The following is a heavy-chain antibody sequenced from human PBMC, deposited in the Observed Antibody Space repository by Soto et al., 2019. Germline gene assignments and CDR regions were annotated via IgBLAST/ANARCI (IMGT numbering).Heavy chain of an antibody. CDR2: IYYSGST. CDR1: GGSISSGGYY. J-gene: IGHJ3*02. CDR3: ARYDIVVEPYAFDI. D-gene: IGHD2-2*01. Sequence: QVQLQESGPGLVKPSQTLSLTCTVSGGSISSGGYYWSWIRQHPGKGLEWIGYIYYSGSTYYNPSLKSRVTISVDTSKNQFSLKLSSATAADTAVYYCARYDIVVEPYAFDIWGQGTMVTVSS. V-gene: IGHV4-31*03.